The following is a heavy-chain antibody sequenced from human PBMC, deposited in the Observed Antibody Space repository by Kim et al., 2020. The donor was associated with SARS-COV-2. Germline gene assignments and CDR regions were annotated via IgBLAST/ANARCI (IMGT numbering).Heavy chain of an antibody. CDR3: ARGKAYGDYHFDY. D-gene: IGHD4-17*01. Sequence: YNPSLTSRVTISVDTSKNQFSLKLSAVTAADTAVYYCARGKAYGDYHFDYWGQGTLVTVSS. J-gene: IGHJ4*02. V-gene: IGHV4-34*01.